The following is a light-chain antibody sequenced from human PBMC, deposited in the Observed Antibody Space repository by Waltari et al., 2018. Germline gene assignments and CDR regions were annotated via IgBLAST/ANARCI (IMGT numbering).Light chain of an antibody. V-gene: IGKV3-20*01. CDR1: QSVSRS. CDR2: GSS. CDR3: QHYVRLPAT. J-gene: IGKJ1*01. Sequence: EIVLTQSPGTLSLLPGERATLSCRASQSVSRSLAWYQQKPGQAPRPLIYGSSSRATGIPDRFIGSGSGTDFSLTINRLEPEDFAVYYCQHYVRLPATFGQGTKVDIK.